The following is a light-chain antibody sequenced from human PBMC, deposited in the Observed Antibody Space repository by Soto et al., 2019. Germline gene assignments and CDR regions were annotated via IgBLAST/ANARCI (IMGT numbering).Light chain of an antibody. CDR1: QTINSN. Sequence: VMTQSPATLSVSPGERATLSCRASQTINSNVAWYQQKAGQAPRLLIYRASNRSTGVPARFSGSGAGTESTLTISSLPSEVFAVYCCQQYNNWWTFGQGTKVDIK. CDR3: QQYNNWWT. J-gene: IGKJ1*01. V-gene: IGKV3-15*01. CDR2: RAS.